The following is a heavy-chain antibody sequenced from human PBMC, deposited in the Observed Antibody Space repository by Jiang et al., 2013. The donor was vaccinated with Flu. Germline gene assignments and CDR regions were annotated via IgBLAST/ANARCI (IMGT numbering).Heavy chain of an antibody. CDR3: ARYTTVGYFDY. Sequence: GSGLVKPSQTLSLTCTVSGDSISSGGYYWNWIRQHPGKGLEWIAYIYYTGSAYYNPSLKSRVTISVDTSKNQFSLNLSSVTAADTAVYYCARYTTVGYFDYWGQGTLVTVSS. CDR1: GDSISSGGYY. V-gene: IGHV4-31*03. J-gene: IGHJ4*02. D-gene: IGHD4-23*01. CDR2: IYYTGSA.